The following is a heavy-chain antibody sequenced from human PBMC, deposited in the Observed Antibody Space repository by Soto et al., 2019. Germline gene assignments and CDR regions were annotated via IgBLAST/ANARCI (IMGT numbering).Heavy chain of an antibody. Sequence: QVQLVESGGGVVQPGRSLRLSCAASGFTFSSYGMHWVRQAPGKGLEWVAVISYDGSNKYYADSVKGRFTISRDNSKNTLYLQMNSLRAEDTAVYYCAKDPSIAAAGSDIWGQGTMVTVSS. J-gene: IGHJ3*02. CDR2: ISYDGSNK. D-gene: IGHD6-13*01. CDR1: GFTFSSYG. V-gene: IGHV3-30*18. CDR3: AKDPSIAAAGSDI.